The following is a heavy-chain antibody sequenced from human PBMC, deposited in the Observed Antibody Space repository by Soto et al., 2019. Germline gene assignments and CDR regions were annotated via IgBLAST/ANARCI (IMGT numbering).Heavy chain of an antibody. J-gene: IGHJ4*02. V-gene: IGHV3-30-3*01. D-gene: IGHD1-1*01. CDR3: ARHDNMTLGSQYLDS. CDR1: GFTFSSYA. CDR2: ISYDGSKK. Sequence: GGSLRLSCAASGFTFSSYAMRWVRQAPGKGLEWVAVISYDGSKKYYADSVKGRFTISRDNSKNTLYLQMNSLRAEDTAVYHCARHDNMTLGSQYLDSWGPGTLVTVSS.